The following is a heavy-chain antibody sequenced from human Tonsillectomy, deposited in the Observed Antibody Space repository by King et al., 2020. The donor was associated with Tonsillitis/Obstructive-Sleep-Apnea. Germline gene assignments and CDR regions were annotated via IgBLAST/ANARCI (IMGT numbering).Heavy chain of an antibody. CDR2: ISGDGGST. V-gene: IGHV3-43*02. Sequence: QLVQSGGGVVQPGGSLRLSCAASGFTFDDYAMHWVRQAPGKGLEWVSLISGDGGSTYCADSVKGRFTISRDNSKNSLYLQMNSLRTEDTALYYCAKDAANCGGDCYSGTFDYWGQGTLVTVSS. CDR1: GFTFDDYA. J-gene: IGHJ4*02. CDR3: AKDAANCGGDCYSGTFDY. D-gene: IGHD2-21*01.